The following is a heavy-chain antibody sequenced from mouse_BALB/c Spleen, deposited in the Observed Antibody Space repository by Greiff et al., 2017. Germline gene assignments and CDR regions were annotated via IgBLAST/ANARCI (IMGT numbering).Heavy chain of an antibody. CDR1: GYTFTDYA. D-gene: IGHD2-3*01. CDR3: ARKGDGYFFDY. Sequence: QVQLQQSGAELVRPGVSVKISCKGSGYTFTDYAMHWVKQSHAKSLEWIGVISTYYGDASYNQKFKGKATMTVDKSSSTAYMELARLTSEDSAIYYCARKGDGYFFDYWGQGTTLTVSS. CDR2: ISTYYGDA. J-gene: IGHJ2*01. V-gene: IGHV1S137*01.